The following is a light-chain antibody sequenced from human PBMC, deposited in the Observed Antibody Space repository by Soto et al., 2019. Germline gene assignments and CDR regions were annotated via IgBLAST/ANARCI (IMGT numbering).Light chain of an antibody. Sequence: QPVLSQPPSASGTPGQRVTISCSGSRSNIGSNTVNWYQQLPGTAPKLLIYSNNQRPSGVPDRFSGSKSGTSASLAVRGLQSEDEADYYCAAWDDSLNGHVVFGGGTKLNVL. J-gene: IGLJ2*01. CDR1: RSNIGSNT. V-gene: IGLV1-44*01. CDR2: SNN. CDR3: AAWDDSLNGHVV.